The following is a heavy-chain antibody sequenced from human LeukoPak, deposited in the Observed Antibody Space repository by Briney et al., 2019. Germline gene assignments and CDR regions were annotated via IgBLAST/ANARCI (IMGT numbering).Heavy chain of an antibody. CDR1: GFPFETNA. CDR2: IGNTET. J-gene: IGHJ4*02. Sequence: GGSLRLSCATSGFPFETNAMSWVRQAPGKGLEWVATIGNTETFYADSVTGRFTISRDNSKNTVNLQMNRLRVEDTAIYYCAKDWIQFNRVFDCFDSWGQGILVTVSS. V-gene: IGHV3-23*01. CDR3: AKDWIQFNRVFDCFDS. D-gene: IGHD5-18*01.